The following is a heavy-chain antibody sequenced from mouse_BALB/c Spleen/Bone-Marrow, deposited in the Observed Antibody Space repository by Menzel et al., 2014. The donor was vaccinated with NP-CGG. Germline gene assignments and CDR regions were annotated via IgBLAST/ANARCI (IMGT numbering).Heavy chain of an antibody. CDR3: ARRGGYPWFAY. CDR1: GYTFRNYW. CDR2: ILPGSYST. Sequence: QVTLKVCGAELMRPGASVKISRKATGYTFRNYWIEWVKQRPGHGLEWIGEILPGSYSTNYNGKLKGKATFTADTSSNTAYMQLSSLTSEDSAVYYCARRGGYPWFAYWGQGTLATVSA. D-gene: IGHD2-2*01. V-gene: IGHV1-9*01. J-gene: IGHJ3*01.